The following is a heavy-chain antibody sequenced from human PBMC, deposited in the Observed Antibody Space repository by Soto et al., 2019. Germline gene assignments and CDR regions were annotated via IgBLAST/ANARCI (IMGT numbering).Heavy chain of an antibody. CDR1: GYTFTSYG. CDR3: ARDDRVWYNWNYSHGMDV. CDR2: ISAYNGNT. J-gene: IGHJ6*02. V-gene: IGHV1-18*01. D-gene: IGHD1-7*01. Sequence: ASVKVSCKASGYTFTSYGISWVRQAPGQGLEWMGWISAYNGNTNYAQKLQGRVTMTTDTSTSTAYMELRSLRSDDTAVYYCARDDRVWYNWNYSHGMDVWGQGTTVTVSS.